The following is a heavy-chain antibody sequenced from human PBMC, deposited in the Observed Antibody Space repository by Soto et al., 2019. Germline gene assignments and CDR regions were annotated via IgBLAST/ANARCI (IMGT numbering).Heavy chain of an antibody. D-gene: IGHD3-10*01. CDR1: GGSFSGYY. V-gene: IGHV4-34*01. J-gene: IGHJ6*02. Sequence: SETLSLTCAVYGGSFSGYYWSWIRQPPGKGLEWIGEINHSGSTNYNPSLKSRVTISVDTSKNQFSLKLSSVTAADTAVYYCARVQLGYYGSGSYYDYYCYYGMDVWGQGTTVTVSS. CDR2: INHSGST. CDR3: ARVQLGYYGSGSYYDYYCYYGMDV.